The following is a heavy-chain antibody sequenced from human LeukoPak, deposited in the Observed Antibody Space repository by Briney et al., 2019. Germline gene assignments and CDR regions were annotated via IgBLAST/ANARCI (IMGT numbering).Heavy chain of an antibody. D-gene: IGHD6-19*01. J-gene: IGHJ4*02. V-gene: IGHV3-20*04. CDR1: GFTFDDYG. Sequence: PGGSLRLXCAASGFTFDDYGMSWVRQAPGKGLEWVSGINWNCGSTGYADSVKGRFTISRANAKNSLYLQMNSLRAEDTALYYCARDGGQWLVPSDYWGQGTLVTVSS. CDR3: ARDGGQWLVPSDY. CDR2: INWNCGST.